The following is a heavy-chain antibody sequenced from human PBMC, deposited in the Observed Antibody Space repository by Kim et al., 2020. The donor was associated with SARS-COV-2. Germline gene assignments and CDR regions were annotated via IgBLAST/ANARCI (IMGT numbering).Heavy chain of an antibody. D-gene: IGHD1-1*01. CDR3: ARWGRPTGTTGFGYGWP. CDR2: INPNSGGT. V-gene: IGHV1-2*06. CDR1: GYTFTDFY. Sequence: ASVKVSCKASGYTFTDFYVHWVRQAPGQGLEWMGRINPNSGGTNYSQKFQGRVTMTRDTSINTAYMELSRLRSDDTAGYFCARWGRPTGTTGFGYGWPWGQGSRVTVPS. J-gene: IGHJ1*01.